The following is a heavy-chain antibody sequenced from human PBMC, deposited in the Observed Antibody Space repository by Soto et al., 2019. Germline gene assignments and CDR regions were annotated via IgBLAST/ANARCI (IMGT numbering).Heavy chain of an antibody. J-gene: IGHJ3*02. CDR2: FYYSGST. CDR3: ARHHGTYYDAFDI. V-gene: IGHV4-39*01. D-gene: IGHD1-1*01. Sequence: QLQLQESGPGLVKPSETLSLTCTVAGGSVSSSTYYWGWIRQPPRKGLEWIATFYYSGSTYHNPSLNSRVTISADTSKNQCSLKLSSVIATDTAVYYCARHHGTYYDAFDIWGQGTMVTVSS. CDR1: GGSVSSSTYY.